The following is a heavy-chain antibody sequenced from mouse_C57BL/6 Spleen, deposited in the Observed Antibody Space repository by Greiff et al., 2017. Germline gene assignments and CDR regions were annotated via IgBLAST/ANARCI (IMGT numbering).Heavy chain of an antibody. CDR1: GYTFTSYW. D-gene: IGHD1-1*01. CDR2: IDPSDSYT. CDR3: AREDYGGSQYYFDY. J-gene: IGHJ2*01. V-gene: IGHV1-50*01. Sequence: QVQLQQPGAELVKPGASVKLSCKASGYTFTSYWMQWVKQRPGQGLEWIGEIDPSDSYTNYNQKFKGKATLTVDTSSSTAYMQLSSLTSEDSAVYYCAREDYGGSQYYFDYWGQGTTLTVSS.